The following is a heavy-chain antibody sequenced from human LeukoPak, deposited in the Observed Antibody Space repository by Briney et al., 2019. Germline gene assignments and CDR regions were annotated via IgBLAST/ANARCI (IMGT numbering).Heavy chain of an antibody. J-gene: IGHJ4*02. V-gene: IGHV4-61*02. CDR3: ARGGVDWGYQFGY. CDR1: GGSISSGSYY. D-gene: IGHD7-27*01. CDR2: IYTSGST. Sequence: SETLSLTCTVSGGSISSGSYYWSWIRQPAGKGLEWIGRIYTSGSTNYNPSLKSRVTISVDTSKNQFSLKLSSVTAADTAVYYCARGGVDWGYQFGYWGQGTLVTVSS.